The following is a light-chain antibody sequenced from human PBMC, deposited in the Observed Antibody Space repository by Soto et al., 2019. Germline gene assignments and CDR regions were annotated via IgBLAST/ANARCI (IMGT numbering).Light chain of an antibody. J-gene: IGLJ1*01. CDR1: SCDVGGYNY. CDR2: DVS. CDR3: CSYAGSYTDV. Sequence: QSVLTQPRSVSGAPGQSVTISCTGTSCDVGGYNYVSWYQQHPGKAPKLMIYDVSKRPSGVPDRFSGSKSGNTASLTISGLQAEDEADSYCCSYAGSYTDVVGTGTKLTVL. V-gene: IGLV2-11*01.